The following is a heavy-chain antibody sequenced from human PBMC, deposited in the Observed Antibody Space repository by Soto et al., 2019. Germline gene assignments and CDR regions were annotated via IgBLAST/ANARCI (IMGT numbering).Heavy chain of an antibody. CDR3: ARDLKEYCSDGKCNWFDP. CDR1: GASITTYY. Sequence: SETLSLTCTVSGASITTYYWSWIRQPPGKGLEWIGYISYSESTDYNPSLKSRVTISFDASKNQISLQVRSATAADAAVYYCARDLKEYCSDGKCNWFDPWGQGTLVT. V-gene: IGHV4-59*01. CDR2: ISYSEST. D-gene: IGHD2-15*01. J-gene: IGHJ5*02.